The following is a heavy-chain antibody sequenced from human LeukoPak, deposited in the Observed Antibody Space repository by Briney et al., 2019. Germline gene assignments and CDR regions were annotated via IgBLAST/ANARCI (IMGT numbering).Heavy chain of an antibody. Sequence: SETLSLTCTVSGGSISSYYWSWIRQPPGKGLEWSGYIYYSGSTNCNPSLRSRVTISVDTSKNQFSLKLSSVTAADTAVYYCARAHLSSSSTDYMEVWGKGTTVTVSS. D-gene: IGHD6-6*01. CDR3: ARAHLSSSSTDYMEV. V-gene: IGHV4-59*01. CDR2: IYYSGST. J-gene: IGHJ6*03. CDR1: GGSISSYY.